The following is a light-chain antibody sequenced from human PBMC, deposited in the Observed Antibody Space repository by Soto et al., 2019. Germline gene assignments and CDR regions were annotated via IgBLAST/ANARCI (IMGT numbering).Light chain of an antibody. CDR2: DAS. Sequence: DTQITQSPSTLSGSGGERVKLNLRASKNIRNWLDWYQQKPGKAPNPLIYDASSLKSGVPARFSGSGSGTEFTLTISSLQPDDFATYYCQQYNTYSTFGQGTRLE. CDR1: KNIRNW. CDR3: QQYNTYST. V-gene: IGKV1-5*01. J-gene: IGKJ5*01.